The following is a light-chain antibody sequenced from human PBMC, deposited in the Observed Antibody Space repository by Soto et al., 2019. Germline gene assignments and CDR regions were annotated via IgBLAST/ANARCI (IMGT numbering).Light chain of an antibody. CDR2: DAS. Sequence: EIVLTQSPATLSLSPGDRATLSCRASQSVSSYLAWYQQKPGQAPRLLIYDASNRATGIPARFSGSGSGTDVTLTISSLEPEDVAVYYCQQRSNWPPLTFGGGTKVEIK. V-gene: IGKV3-11*01. CDR1: QSVSSY. J-gene: IGKJ4*01. CDR3: QQRSNWPPLT.